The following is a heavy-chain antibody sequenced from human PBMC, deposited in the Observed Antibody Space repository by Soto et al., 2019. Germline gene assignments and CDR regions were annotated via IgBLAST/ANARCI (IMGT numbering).Heavy chain of an antibody. CDR1: GYTFTDYF. J-gene: IGHJ5*02. Sequence: ASVKVSCKASGYTFTDYFIHWVRQAPGQGFEWMGWINPHSRGTNYAQKFQGRVAMTRDTSNSTAYMELRGLTTDDTAVYYCARVTLKAGNWFDPWGQGTLVTVSS. CDR2: INPHSRGT. CDR3: ARVTLKAGNWFDP. V-gene: IGHV1-2*02.